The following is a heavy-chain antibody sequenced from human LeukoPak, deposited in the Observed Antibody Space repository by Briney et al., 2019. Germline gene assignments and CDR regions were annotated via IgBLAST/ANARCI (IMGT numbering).Heavy chain of an antibody. CDR1: GGSISSYY. CDR3: ARHPTSSGWYPDAFDI. D-gene: IGHD6-19*01. V-gene: IGHV4-59*08. Sequence: EPSETLSLTCTVSGGSISSYYWSWIRQPPGKGLEWIGYIYYSGSTNYNPSLKSRVTISVDTSKNQFSLKLSSVTAADTAVYYCARHPTSSGWYPDAFDIWGQGTMVTVSS. J-gene: IGHJ3*02. CDR2: IYYSGST.